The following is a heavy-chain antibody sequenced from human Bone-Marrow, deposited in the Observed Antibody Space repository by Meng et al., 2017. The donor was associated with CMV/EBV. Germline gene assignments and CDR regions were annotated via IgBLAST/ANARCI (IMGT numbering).Heavy chain of an antibody. J-gene: IGHJ4*02. D-gene: IGHD3-3*01. Sequence: QLSLEQSGHATLITPQALMLTWSVAGVSRSTTGVWLVWIRRPPRKAMEWLALNYWDDDKRYSPSVKKRLTITKDTSKNQVILTMTRMDPVDTGTYYCAHRITYYRGAFDFWGQGTLVTVSS. V-gene: IGHV2-5*02. CDR2: NYWDDDK. CDR1: GVSRSTTGVW. CDR3: AHRITYYRGAFDF.